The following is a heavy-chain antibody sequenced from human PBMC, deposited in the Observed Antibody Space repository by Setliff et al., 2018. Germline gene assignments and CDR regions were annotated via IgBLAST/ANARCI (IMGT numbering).Heavy chain of an antibody. J-gene: IGHJ4*02. Sequence: PSETLSPTCTVSDDSISSRHYYWSWIRQPAGKGLEWLGQIYTSWSTNYNPSLKGRATLSIDASKRQFSLKLTSVTAADTAVYYCARGSFPYDNSGFDYWGQGTLVTVSS. V-gene: IGHV4-61*09. D-gene: IGHD3-22*01. CDR3: ARGSFPYDNSGFDY. CDR2: IYTSWST. CDR1: DDSISSRHYY.